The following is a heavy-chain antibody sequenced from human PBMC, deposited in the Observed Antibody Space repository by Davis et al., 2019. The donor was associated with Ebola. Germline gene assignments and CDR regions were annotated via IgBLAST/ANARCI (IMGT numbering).Heavy chain of an antibody. V-gene: IGHV1-8*03. D-gene: IGHD1-14*01. CDR1: GYTFTSYY. CDR3: ARSPDYFSFDI. J-gene: IGHJ3*02. Sequence: ASVTVSCKASGYTFTSYYMHWVRQAPGPGLEWMGWMNPNSGNTGYAQKFQDRVTITRDRSMSTAYMELSSLRSEDTAMYYCARSPDYFSFDIWGQGTMVTVSS. CDR2: MNPNSGNT.